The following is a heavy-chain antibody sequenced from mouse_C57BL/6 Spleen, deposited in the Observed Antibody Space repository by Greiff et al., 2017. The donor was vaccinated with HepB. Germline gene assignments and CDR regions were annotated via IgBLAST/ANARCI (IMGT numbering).Heavy chain of an antibody. CDR2: IYPGDGDT. Sequence: VQRKKEGKERGKKGEAGKRAGKEEGKGCRRGGRKGGKQRTGKGNKWIGRIYPGDGDTNYNGKFKGKATLTADKSSSTAYMQLSSLTSEDSAVYFCARRSSGYNAMDYWGQGTSVTVSS. V-gene: IGHV1-82*01. CDR3: ARRSSGYNAMDY. J-gene: IGHJ4*01. D-gene: IGHD3-2*02. CDR1: GKGCRRGG.